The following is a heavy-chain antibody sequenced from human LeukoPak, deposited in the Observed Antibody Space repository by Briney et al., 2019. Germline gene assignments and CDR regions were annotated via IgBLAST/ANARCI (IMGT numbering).Heavy chain of an antibody. Sequence: PGSSLRLSCAASGFTFSSYGMHWVRQAPGKGLEWVAVIWYDGSNKYYADSVKGRFIISRDNSKNTLYLQMNSLRAEDTAVYYCARDGRDYGDYDSDHYFDYWGQGTLVTVSS. V-gene: IGHV3-33*01. J-gene: IGHJ4*02. CDR3: ARDGRDYGDYDSDHYFDY. CDR2: IWYDGSNK. CDR1: GFTFSSYG. D-gene: IGHD4-17*01.